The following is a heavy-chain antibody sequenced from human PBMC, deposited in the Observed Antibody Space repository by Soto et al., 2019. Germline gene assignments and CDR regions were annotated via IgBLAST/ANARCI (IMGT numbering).Heavy chain of an antibody. CDR3: ATSLI. J-gene: IGHJ4*02. CDR1: GFTFRTYW. CDR2: IKGDGSEK. V-gene: IGHV3-7*01. Sequence: EVQLVESGGGLVQPGGSLRLSCAASGFTFRTYWMNWVRQAPGKGLEWVANIKGDGSEKSYVDPVKGRFTISRDNPMNSLYLQMNSLTAEVTAVYYCATSLIRGQGALVTVSS. D-gene: IGHD6-6*01.